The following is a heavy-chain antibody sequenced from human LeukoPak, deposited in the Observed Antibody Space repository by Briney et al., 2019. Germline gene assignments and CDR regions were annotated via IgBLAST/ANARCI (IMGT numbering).Heavy chain of an antibody. J-gene: IGHJ4*02. CDR1: GGSISDGGYY. D-gene: IGHD1-14*01. CDR2: IYDSGTT. Sequence: SQTLSLTCTVSGGSISDGGYYWSWIRQHPGKGLEWIGYIYDSGTTYYSPALQSRVSISVDTSDNKFSLKLKSLTAADTAVYYCARGGDRRGFDYWGQGTLVTVSS. CDR3: ARGGDRRGFDY. V-gene: IGHV4-31*03.